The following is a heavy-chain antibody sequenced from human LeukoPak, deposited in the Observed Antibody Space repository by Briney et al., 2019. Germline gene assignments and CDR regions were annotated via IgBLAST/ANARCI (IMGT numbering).Heavy chain of an antibody. V-gene: IGHV3-53*01. CDR2: IYSGSST. Sequence: GGSLRLSCAASGFTVSSYYMNWVRQAPGKGLEWDSVIYSGSSTYYADSVKARFTISRDNSKNTLYLQMNSLRAEDTAVYYCAKESGALGAPLYDYWGQGILVTGSS. J-gene: IGHJ4*02. CDR3: AKESGALGAPLYDY. D-gene: IGHD4/OR15-4a*01. CDR1: GFTVSSYY.